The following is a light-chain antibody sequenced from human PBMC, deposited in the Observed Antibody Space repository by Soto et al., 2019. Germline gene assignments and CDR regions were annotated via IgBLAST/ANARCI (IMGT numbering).Light chain of an antibody. Sequence: QSVLTQPRSVSGSPGQSVTISCTGTSSDVGGYSYVSWYQQHPGKAPRLMIYDVSKRPSGVPDRFSGSKSGNTASLTISGLQVEDEAEYYCCSYAGSYSYVFGTGTKVTVL. J-gene: IGLJ1*01. CDR2: DVS. V-gene: IGLV2-11*01. CDR1: SSDVGGYSY. CDR3: CSYAGSYSYV.